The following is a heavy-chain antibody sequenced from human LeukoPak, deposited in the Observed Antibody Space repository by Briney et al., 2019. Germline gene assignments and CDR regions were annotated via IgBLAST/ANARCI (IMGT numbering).Heavy chain of an antibody. D-gene: IGHD3-22*01. Sequence: GGSLRLSCAASGFTFDDYAMHWVRQAPGKGLEWVSLISGDGGSTYYADSVRGRFTISRDNSKNSLYLQMNSLRTEDTALYYCAKDGTDYYDSSGLGYRGQGTLVTVSS. CDR2: ISGDGGST. V-gene: IGHV3-43*02. J-gene: IGHJ4*02. CDR1: GFTFDDYA. CDR3: AKDGTDYYDSSGLGY.